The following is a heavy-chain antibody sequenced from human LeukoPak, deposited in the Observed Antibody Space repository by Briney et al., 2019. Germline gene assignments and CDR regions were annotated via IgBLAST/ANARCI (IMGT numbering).Heavy chain of an antibody. J-gene: IGHJ6*02. Sequence: PGGSLRLSCAASGFTFSPYWMRWVRQVPGKGLMWVSRINGDGSSTNYADSVKGRFIISRDNAKSTLYLQMNSLRADDTAIYYCARDYSYSSDLWGQGTTVTVSS. CDR1: GFTFSPYW. CDR2: INGDGSST. V-gene: IGHV3-74*01. D-gene: IGHD3-22*01. CDR3: ARDYSYSSDL.